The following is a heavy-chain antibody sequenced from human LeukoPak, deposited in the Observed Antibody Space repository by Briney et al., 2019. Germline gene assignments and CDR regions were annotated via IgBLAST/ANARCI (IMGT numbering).Heavy chain of an antibody. D-gene: IGHD5-24*01. CDR1: GFTFDDYA. V-gene: IGHV3-9*01. J-gene: IGHJ4*02. CDR2: ISWNSGSI. Sequence: GGSLRLSCAASGFTFDDYAMHWVRQAPGKGLEWVSGISWNSGSIGYADSVKGRFTISRDNAKNSLYLQMNSLRAEDTALYYCVLGWIDGYTPFDYWGQGTLVTVSS. CDR3: VLGWIDGYTPFDY.